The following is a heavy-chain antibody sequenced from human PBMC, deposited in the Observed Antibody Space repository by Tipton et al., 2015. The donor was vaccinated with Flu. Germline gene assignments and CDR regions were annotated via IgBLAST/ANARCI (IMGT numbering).Heavy chain of an antibody. Sequence: TLSLTCSVSGPSINSGSFYWGWIRQPPGKGLEWIGSIYYGGNTYYSPSLRSRVTISLDTSNRQFSLRVTSVTAADTAVYYCARGDGYNFDYWGQGTLVTVSS. CDR2: IYYGGNT. V-gene: IGHV4-39*07. CDR1: GPSINSGSFY. D-gene: IGHD5-24*01. CDR3: ARGDGYNFDY. J-gene: IGHJ4*02.